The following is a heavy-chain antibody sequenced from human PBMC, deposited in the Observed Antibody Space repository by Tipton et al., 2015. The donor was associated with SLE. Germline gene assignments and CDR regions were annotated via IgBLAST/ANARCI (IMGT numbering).Heavy chain of an antibody. V-gene: IGHV4-39*01. Sequence: GLVKPSETLSLTCTVSGGSISSSSYYWGWIRQPPGKGLEWIGSIYYSGSTYYNPSLKSRVTISVDTSKNQFPLKLSSVTAADTAVYFCARQIGRRNYYYGMDVWGQGTTVTVSS. CDR3: ARQIGRRNYYYGMDV. CDR1: GGSISSSSYY. CDR2: IYYSGST. J-gene: IGHJ6*02.